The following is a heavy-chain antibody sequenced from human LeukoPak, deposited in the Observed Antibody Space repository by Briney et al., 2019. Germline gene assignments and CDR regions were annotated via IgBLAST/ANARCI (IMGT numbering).Heavy chain of an antibody. CDR3: ARRPYSGSPNWFDP. J-gene: IGHJ5*02. D-gene: IGHD1-26*01. V-gene: IGHV5-51*01. CDR2: INLGDSDT. Sequence: GESLQISCEVSGHRFTNHWIGWVRQMPGKGLEWMGIINLGDSDTKYSPSFQGQVTISLDKSISTAYLQWRSLKASDTAMYYCARRPYSGSPNWFDPWGQGTLVTVSS. CDR1: GHRFTNHW.